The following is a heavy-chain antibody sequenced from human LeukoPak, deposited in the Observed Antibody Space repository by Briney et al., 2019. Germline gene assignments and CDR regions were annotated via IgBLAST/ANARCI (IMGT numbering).Heavy chain of an antibody. CDR1: GYSFTSYW. Sequence: GESLKISCKGSGYSFTSYWIGWVRQMPGKGLEWMGIIYPGDSDTRYSPSFQGQVTISADKSISTAYLQWSSLKASDTAMYYCARHLESGSASTNYYYYGMDVWGQGTTVTVSS. CDR3: ARHLESGSASTNYYYYGMDV. D-gene: IGHD1-26*01. V-gene: IGHV5-51*01. J-gene: IGHJ6*02. CDR2: IYPGDSDT.